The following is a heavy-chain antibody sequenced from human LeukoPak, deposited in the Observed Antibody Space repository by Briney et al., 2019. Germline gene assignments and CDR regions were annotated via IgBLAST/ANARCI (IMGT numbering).Heavy chain of an antibody. CDR1: GFTVSFYA. D-gene: IGHD2-2*01. CDR2: IAGGGSST. Sequence: GGYLRLSCAASGFTVSFYAMSWVRQAPGKGLEWVSVIAGGGSSTYYADSVKGRFTISRDNSKNTLYLQMNSLRVEDTAVYYCVKDPDPRYCSSTSCSPIWGQGTMVTVSS. V-gene: IGHV3-23*01. CDR3: VKDPDPRYCSSTSCSPI. J-gene: IGHJ3*02.